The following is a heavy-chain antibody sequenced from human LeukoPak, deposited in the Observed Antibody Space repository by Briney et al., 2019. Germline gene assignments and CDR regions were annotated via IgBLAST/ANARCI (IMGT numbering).Heavy chain of an antibody. J-gene: IGHJ4*02. CDR3: ARSRSGSYDY. CDR1: GGSISSYY. D-gene: IGHD1-26*01. Sequence: PSETLSLTCTVSGGSISSYYWSWIRQPPGKGLEWIGYIYTSGSTNYNPSLKSRVTISVDTSKNQFSLKLSSVTAADTAVYYCARSRSGSYDYWGQGTLVTVFS. CDR2: IYTSGST. V-gene: IGHV4-4*09.